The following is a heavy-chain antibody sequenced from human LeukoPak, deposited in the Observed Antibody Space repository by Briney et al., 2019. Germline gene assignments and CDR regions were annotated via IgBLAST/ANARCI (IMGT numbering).Heavy chain of an antibody. CDR1: GGSVSSRNSY. D-gene: IGHD2-2*01. CDR2: LSYSGST. CDR3: ATTGTSPDTGY. J-gene: IGHJ4*02. Sequence: PSETLSLACSVSGGSVSSRNSYWSWIRQPPGEGLEWIGYLSYSGSTSYHPSLKSRVTISVDTSKNQFSLKLSSVTAADTAVYYCATTGTSPDTGYWGQGTLVMVSS. V-gene: IGHV4-61*01.